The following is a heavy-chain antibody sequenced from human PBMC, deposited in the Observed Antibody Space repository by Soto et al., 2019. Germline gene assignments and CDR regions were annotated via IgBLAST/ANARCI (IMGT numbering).Heavy chain of an antibody. V-gene: IGHV2-5*02. D-gene: IGHD1-1*01. J-gene: IGHJ5*02. CDR1: GFSLSTSGVG. CDR2: IYWADDK. Sequence: QITLKESGPTLVKPTQTLTLTCTFSGFSLSTSGVGVGWIRQPPGKALEWLALIYWADDKRYSPSLKNRLTITKDNTKNQVVLTMTNMDPVDTATYYCAHRPPERGLASFDPWGQGTLVTVSS. CDR3: AHRPPERGLASFDP.